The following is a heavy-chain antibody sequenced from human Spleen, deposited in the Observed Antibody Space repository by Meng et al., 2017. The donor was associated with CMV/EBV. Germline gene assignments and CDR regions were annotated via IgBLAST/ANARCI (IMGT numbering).Heavy chain of an antibody. Sequence: SGFTFDGYGMSWVRQPPGKGLEWVSSINWDGASADYADSVKGRFTTSRDNAKNSLFLQMNSLTAEDTAFYYRARERISSPTSNWLDPWGQGTLVTVSS. J-gene: IGHJ5*02. D-gene: IGHD2-2*01. CDR3: ARERISSPTSNWLDP. CDR2: INWDGASA. CDR1: GFTFDGYG. V-gene: IGHV3-20*03.